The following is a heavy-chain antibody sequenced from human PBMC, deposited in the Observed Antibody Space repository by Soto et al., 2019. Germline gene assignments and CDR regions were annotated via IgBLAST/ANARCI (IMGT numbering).Heavy chain of an antibody. V-gene: IGHV4-39*07. CDR1: GGSISSSSYY. CDR2: IYYSGST. CDR3: ARGWGDYGDSHLLGCYGMDV. J-gene: IGHJ6*02. Sequence: PSETLSLTCTVSGGSISSSSYYWGWIRQPPGKGLEWIGSIYYSGSTYYNPSLKSRVTISVDTSKNQFSLKLSSVTAADTAVYYCARGWGDYGDSHLLGCYGMDVWGQGTTVTVSS. D-gene: IGHD4-17*01.